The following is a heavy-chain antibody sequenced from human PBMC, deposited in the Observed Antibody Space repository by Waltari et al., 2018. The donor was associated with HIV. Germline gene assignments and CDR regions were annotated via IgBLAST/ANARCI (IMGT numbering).Heavy chain of an antibody. CDR1: GFTFDDYA. Sequence: EVQLVESGGGLVQPGRSLRLSCAASGFTFDDYAMHWVRQAPGKGLGWGLSISWNIGSTGYADSVKGRFTIARDNAKNSLYLQMNSLGAEDTAFYYCAKSGIAASYKYYFDYWGQGTLVTVSS. D-gene: IGHD6-13*01. CDR3: AKSGIAASYKYYFDY. J-gene: IGHJ4*02. CDR2: ISWNIGST. V-gene: IGHV3-9*01.